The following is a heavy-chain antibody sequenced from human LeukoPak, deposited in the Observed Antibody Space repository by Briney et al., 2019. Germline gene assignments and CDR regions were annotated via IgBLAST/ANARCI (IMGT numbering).Heavy chain of an antibody. CDR2: ISSSSSYI. J-gene: IGHJ4*02. D-gene: IGHD6-19*01. CDR1: GFTFSSYS. Sequence: GGSLRLSYAASGFTFSSYSMNWVRQAPGKGLEWVSSISSSSSYIYYADSVKGRFTISRDNAKNSLYLQMNSLRAEDTAVYYCARDRVAVAGTTDYWGQGTLVTVSS. V-gene: IGHV3-21*01. CDR3: ARDRVAVAGTTDY.